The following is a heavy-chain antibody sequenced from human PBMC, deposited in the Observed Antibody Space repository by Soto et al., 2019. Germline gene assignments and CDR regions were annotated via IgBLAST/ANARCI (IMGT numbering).Heavy chain of an antibody. CDR1: GYAFTTYG. CDR2: ISAHNGNT. D-gene: IGHD1-1*01. CDR3: ARGRYGDY. J-gene: IGHJ4*02. V-gene: IGHV1-18*01. Sequence: QVHLVQSGAEVKKPGASVKVSCKGSGYAFTTYGITWVRQAPGQGLEWMGWISAHNGNTNYAQKLQGRVTVTRDTSTSTASTELMTLSSDDTAVYYCARGRYGDYWGQGALVTVSS.